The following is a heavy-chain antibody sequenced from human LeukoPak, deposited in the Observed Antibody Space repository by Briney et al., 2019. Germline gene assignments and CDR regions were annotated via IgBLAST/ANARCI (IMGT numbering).Heavy chain of an antibody. CDR3: ARSWGKFDY. V-gene: IGHV3-48*01. CDR1: GFTFSSNS. J-gene: IGHJ4*02. CDR2: ISSSSNTI. Sequence: GGSLRLSCAASGFTFSSNSTNWVRQAPGKGLEWVSYISSSSNTIYYADYVKGRFTISRDNAKNSLYLQMNSLRAEDTAVYYCARSWGKFDYWGQGTLVTVSS. D-gene: IGHD3-16*01.